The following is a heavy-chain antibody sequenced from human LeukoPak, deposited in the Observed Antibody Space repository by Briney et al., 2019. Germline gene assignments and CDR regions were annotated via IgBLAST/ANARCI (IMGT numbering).Heavy chain of an antibody. CDR1: GYTFTGYY. V-gene: IGHV1-46*01. J-gene: IGHJ4*02. CDR2: ITPSGTFT. D-gene: IGHD5-18*01. Sequence: GASVKVSCKASGYTFTGYYIHWVRQAPGQGPEWLGIITPSGTFTRYALKFQGRVTMNSDTSTSTVYLEVNTLTSEDTAVYYCARYSYVPENFDYWGQGTLVTVSS. CDR3: ARYSYVPENFDY.